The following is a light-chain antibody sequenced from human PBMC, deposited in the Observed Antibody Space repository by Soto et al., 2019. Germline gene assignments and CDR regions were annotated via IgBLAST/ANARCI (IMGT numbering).Light chain of an antibody. CDR2: DAS. J-gene: IGKJ2*01. Sequence: DIQMTQSPSTLSSSVGDRVTITCRASQGISSWLAWYQQKPGKAPKLLIYDASSLESGVPSRFSCSGSGTEFTLTISSLQPEDFATYYCQQYNSYPYTFGQGTKLEIK. CDR3: QQYNSYPYT. V-gene: IGKV1-5*01. CDR1: QGISSW.